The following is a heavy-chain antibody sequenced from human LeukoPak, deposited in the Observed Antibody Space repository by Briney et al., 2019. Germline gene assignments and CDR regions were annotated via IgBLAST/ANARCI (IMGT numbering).Heavy chain of an antibody. CDR3: ARDSSSSYYFDY. CDR1: GYTFTSYA. D-gene: IGHD6-6*01. Sequence: PVASVKVSCKASGYTFTSYAMHWVRQAPGQRLEWMGWINAGNGNTKYSQEFQGRVTMTRDTSISTAYMELSRLRSDDTAVYYCARDSSSSYYFDYWGQGTLVTVSS. V-gene: IGHV1-3*01. CDR2: INAGNGNT. J-gene: IGHJ4*02.